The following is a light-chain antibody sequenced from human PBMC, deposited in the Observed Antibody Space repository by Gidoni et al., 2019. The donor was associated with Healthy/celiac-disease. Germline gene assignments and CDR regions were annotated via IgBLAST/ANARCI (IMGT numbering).Light chain of an antibody. CDR2: AAS. CDR1: QSISSY. CDR3: QQSYSTPPT. J-gene: IGKJ2*01. V-gene: IGKV1-39*01. Sequence: DIQMTPYPSSLSASVGDRVTITCRASQSISSYLNWYQQKPGKAPKLLIYAASSLQSGVPSRFSGSGSGTDFTLTISSLQPEDFATYYCQQSYSTPPTFGQGTKLEIK.